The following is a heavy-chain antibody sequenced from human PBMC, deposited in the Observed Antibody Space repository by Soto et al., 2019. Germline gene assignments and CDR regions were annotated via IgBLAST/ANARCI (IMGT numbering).Heavy chain of an antibody. CDR3: ARPSSPYFCSGYYYGEDYYYGMDV. D-gene: IGHD3-3*01. Sequence: QVQLVQSGAEVKKPRASVKVSCKASGYTFTSYGISWVRQAPGQGLEWMGWISAYNGNTYYAQKLQGRVTMTTDTSTSTAYMDLRSLRSDDTAVYYCARPSSPYFCSGYYYGEDYYYGMDVWGQGTTVTVSS. V-gene: IGHV1-18*01. J-gene: IGHJ6*02. CDR2: ISAYNGNT. CDR1: GYTFTSYG.